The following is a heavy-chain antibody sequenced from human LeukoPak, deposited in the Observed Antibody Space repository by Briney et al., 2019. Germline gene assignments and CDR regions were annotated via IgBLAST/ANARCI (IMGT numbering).Heavy chain of an antibody. Sequence: NSGGSLRLSCVASGFTFSEAWMSWVRQAPGKGLEWVGRLKSKNSGETTDYAAPVQGRFTISRDDSKNTLYLVMNSLKDEDTAVYYCTDLGADLLGYWGQGILVTVSS. D-gene: IGHD3-16*01. CDR1: GFTFSEAW. J-gene: IGHJ4*02. CDR3: TDLGADLLGY. CDR2: LKSKNSGETT. V-gene: IGHV3-15*01.